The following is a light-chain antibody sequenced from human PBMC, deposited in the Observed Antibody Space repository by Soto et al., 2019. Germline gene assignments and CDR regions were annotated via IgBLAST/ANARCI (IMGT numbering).Light chain of an antibody. CDR1: RRVLYGSTNKNY. V-gene: IGKV4-1*01. J-gene: IGKJ2*01. Sequence: DIVMTQSPDSLAVSLGERATTNCKSTRRVLYGSTNKNYLAWNHRKPGQPPKLLIYWASTRESGVPDRFSGSGSGTDFTLTISSLQAEDVAVYYCQQYYSTPPYTFGQGTKLEIK. CDR2: WAS. CDR3: QQYYSTPPYT.